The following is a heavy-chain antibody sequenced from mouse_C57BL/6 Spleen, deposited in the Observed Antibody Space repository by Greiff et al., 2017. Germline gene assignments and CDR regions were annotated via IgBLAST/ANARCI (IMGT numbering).Heavy chain of an antibody. CDR2: IYPGDGDA. CDR3: ARSIAGEVAFDY. V-gene: IGHV1-80*01. J-gene: IGHJ2*01. D-gene: IGHD1-1*01. Sequence: VQLQQSGAELVKPGASVKISCKASGYAFSSYWMNWVKQRPGKGLEWIGQIYPGDGDANYNGKFKGKATLTADKSSSTAYMQLSSLTSEDSAVYFCARSIAGEVAFDYWGQGTTLTVSS. CDR1: GYAFSSYW.